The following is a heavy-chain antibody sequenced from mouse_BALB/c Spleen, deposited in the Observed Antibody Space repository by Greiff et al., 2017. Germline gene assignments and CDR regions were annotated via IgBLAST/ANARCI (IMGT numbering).Heavy chain of an antibody. V-gene: IGHV1-4*02. CDR3: ARRRYGSSYWYFDV. CDR2: INPSSGYT. CDR1: GYTFTSYT. D-gene: IGHD1-1*01. Sequence: QVQLQQSAAELARPGASVKMSCKASGYTFTSYTMHWVKQRPGQGLEWIGYINPSSGYTEYNQKFKEKTTLTADKSSSTAYMQLSSLTSEDSAVYYCARRRYGSSYWYFDVWGAGTTVTVSS. J-gene: IGHJ1*01.